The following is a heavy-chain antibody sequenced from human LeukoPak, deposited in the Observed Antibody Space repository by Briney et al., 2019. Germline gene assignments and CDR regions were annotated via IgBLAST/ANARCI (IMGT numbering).Heavy chain of an antibody. CDR1: GGSFSGYY. CDR3: ARGGVTMARGVIPFDY. V-gene: IGHV4-34*01. CDR2: INHSGST. D-gene: IGHD3-10*01. J-gene: IGHJ4*02. Sequence: SETLSLTCAVYGGSFSGYYWSWIRQPPGKGLEWIGEINHSGSTNYNPSLKSRVTISVDTSKNQFSLKLSSVTAADTAVYYCARGGVTMARGVIPFDYWGQGTLVTVSS.